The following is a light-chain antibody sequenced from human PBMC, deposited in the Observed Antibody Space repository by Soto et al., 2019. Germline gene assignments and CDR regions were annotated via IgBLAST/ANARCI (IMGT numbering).Light chain of an antibody. CDR3: QQYNSYAWT. J-gene: IGKJ1*01. CDR2: DAS. Sequence: IQMTQSPSTLSASVGDRVTITCRARQSISSWLAWYQQKPGKAPKLLIYDASSLESGVPSRFSGSGSGTEFTLTISSLQPDDFATYYCQQYNSYAWTCGQGTKVEIK. V-gene: IGKV1-5*01. CDR1: QSISSW.